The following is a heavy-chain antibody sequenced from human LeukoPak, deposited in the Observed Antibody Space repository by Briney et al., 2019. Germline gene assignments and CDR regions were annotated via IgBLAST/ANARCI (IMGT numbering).Heavy chain of an antibody. CDR3: ARVIQISHVDTAMVRGYYFDY. D-gene: IGHD5-18*01. CDR2: INHSGST. V-gene: IGHV4-34*01. Sequence: PSETLSLTCAVYGGSFSGYYWSWIRQPPGKGLEWIGEINHSGSTNYNPSLKSRVTISVDTSRNQFSLKLSSVTAADTAVYYCARVIQISHVDTAMVRGYYFDYWGQGTLVTVSS. J-gene: IGHJ4*02. CDR1: GGSFSGYY.